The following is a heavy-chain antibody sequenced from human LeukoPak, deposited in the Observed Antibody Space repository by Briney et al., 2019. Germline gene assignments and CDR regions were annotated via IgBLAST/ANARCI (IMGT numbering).Heavy chain of an antibody. CDR3: GLSKLGIAVTGPIDY. V-gene: IGHV4-38-2*01. D-gene: IGHD6-19*01. CDR2: IHHSGGT. CDR1: GYSISSGYY. J-gene: IGHJ4*01. Sequence: SETLSLTCAVSGYSISSGYYWGWIRQPPGKGLEWIGSIHHSGGTYYNPSLKSRLTVSVDTSKNQFSLKLSSVTAADTAIYYCGLSKLGIAVTGPIDYWGHGTLVTVSS.